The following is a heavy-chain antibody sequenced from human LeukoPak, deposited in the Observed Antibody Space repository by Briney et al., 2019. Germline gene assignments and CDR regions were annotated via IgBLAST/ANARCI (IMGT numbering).Heavy chain of an antibody. CDR2: ISGSGGNT. CDR1: GFTFSSYA. J-gene: IGHJ3*02. CDR3: AKDYYYDSGFDAFDI. D-gene: IGHD3-22*01. V-gene: IGHV3-23*01. Sequence: GGSLRLSCAASGFTFSSYAMSWVRQAPGKGLEWVSAISGSGGNTYYADSVKGRFTISRDNSKNTLYLQMNSLRAEDTAVYYCAKDYYYDSGFDAFDIWGQGTMVTVSS.